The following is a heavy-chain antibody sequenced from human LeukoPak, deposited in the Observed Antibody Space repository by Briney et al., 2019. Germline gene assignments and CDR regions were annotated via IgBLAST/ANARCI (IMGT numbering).Heavy chain of an antibody. D-gene: IGHD6-13*01. Sequence: ASVKVSCKASGYTLTSYDINWVRQATGQGLEWMGWMNPNSGNTGYAQKFQGRVTMTRNTSISTAYMELSSLRSEDTAVYYCARARAAAGIDFDYWGQGTLVTVSS. J-gene: IGHJ4*02. V-gene: IGHV1-8*01. CDR2: MNPNSGNT. CDR3: ARARAAAGIDFDY. CDR1: GYTLTSYD.